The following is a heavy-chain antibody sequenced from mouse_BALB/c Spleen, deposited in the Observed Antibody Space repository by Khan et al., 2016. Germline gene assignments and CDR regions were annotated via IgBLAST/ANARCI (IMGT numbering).Heavy chain of an antibody. D-gene: IGHD1-1*01. V-gene: IGHV4-1*02. CDR1: GFDFRRYW. CDR3: ARAGYYGYLAY. CDR2: INPDSRTI. J-gene: IGHJ3*01. Sequence: EVELVESGGGLVQPGGSLKLSCAASGFDFRRYWMSWVRQAPGKGLEWIGEINPDSRTINYSPSLKDKFTISRDTANSTLYLQLSKVRSEDTALYYCARAGYYGYLAYWGQGTLVSVSA.